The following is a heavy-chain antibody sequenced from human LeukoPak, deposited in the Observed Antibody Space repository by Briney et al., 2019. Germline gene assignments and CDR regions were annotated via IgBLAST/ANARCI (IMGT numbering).Heavy chain of an antibody. V-gene: IGHV4-59*01. D-gene: IGHD5-18*01. CDR1: GGSISSYY. Sequence: PSETLSLTCTVSGGSISSYYWSWIRQPPGKGLEWIGYIYYSGSTNYNPSLKSRVTISVDTSKNQFSLKLSSVTAADTAVYYCARGLRGGYSYGFPDPSRYYYYGMDVWGQGTTVTVSS. CDR3: ARGLRGGYSYGFPDPSRYYYYGMDV. J-gene: IGHJ6*02. CDR2: IYYSGST.